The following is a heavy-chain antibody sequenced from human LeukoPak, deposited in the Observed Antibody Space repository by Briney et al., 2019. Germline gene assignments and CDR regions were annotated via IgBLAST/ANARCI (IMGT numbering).Heavy chain of an antibody. CDR1: GFTVSNSY. Sequence: GGSLRLSCAASGFTVSNSYVNWVRQAPGKGLEWVSLIYSGGGTYYADSVKGRFTISRDNAKNTLYLQMNSLRAEDTAVYYCARDVPGQLGGVDYWGQGTLVTVSS. J-gene: IGHJ4*02. D-gene: IGHD6-6*01. V-gene: IGHV3-66*01. CDR2: IYSGGGT. CDR3: ARDVPGQLGGVDY.